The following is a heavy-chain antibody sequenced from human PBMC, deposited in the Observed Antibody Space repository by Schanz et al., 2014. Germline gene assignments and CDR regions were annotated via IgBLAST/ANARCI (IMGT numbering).Heavy chain of an antibody. Sequence: QVQLVQSGAEVKKPGASVKVSCKASGYTFTGYDINWVRQATGQGLEWMGWMNPNSGNTGYAQKFQGRVTMTRNTSISTAYMELSSLRSEDTAVYYCATCSGGTCHAKPVLDNWGQGTLVTVSS. CDR1: GYTFTGYD. CDR2: MNPNSGNT. D-gene: IGHD2-15*01. CDR3: ATCSGGTCHAKPVLDN. J-gene: IGHJ4*02. V-gene: IGHV1-8*01.